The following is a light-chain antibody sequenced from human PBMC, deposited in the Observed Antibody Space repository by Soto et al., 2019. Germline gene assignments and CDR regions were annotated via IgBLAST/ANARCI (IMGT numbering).Light chain of an antibody. CDR3: TSWTTSTTMI. CDR1: RSDIGAYNF. Sequence: QSALTQPASVSGSPGQSITISCTGTRSDIGAYNFVPWYQQHPGEVPKLMLYDVNVRPSGVSNRFSGSKSGNTASLTISGLQAEDEADYYCTSWTTSTTMIFGGGTKLTVL. CDR2: DVN. J-gene: IGLJ2*01. V-gene: IGLV2-14*03.